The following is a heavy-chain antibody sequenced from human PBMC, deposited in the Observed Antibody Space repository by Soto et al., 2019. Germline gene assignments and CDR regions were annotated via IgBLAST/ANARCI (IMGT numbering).Heavy chain of an antibody. Sequence: SETLSLTCDVSGEYISNGYSWAWIRQPPGKGLEWIGSIFYDASTYDNPSLKSRVTMSVDTSTNQFSLRLKSVTAADTAVYYCARLFGANWRFDPWGQGSLVTVSS. D-gene: IGHD1-1*01. V-gene: IGHV4-38-2*01. CDR1: GEYISNGYS. CDR2: IFYDAST. CDR3: ARLFGANWRFDP. J-gene: IGHJ5*02.